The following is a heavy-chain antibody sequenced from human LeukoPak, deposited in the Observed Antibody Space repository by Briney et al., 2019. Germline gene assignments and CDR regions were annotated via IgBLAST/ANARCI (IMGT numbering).Heavy chain of an antibody. V-gene: IGHV1-8*01. D-gene: IGHD2-15*01. CDR2: MNPNSGNT. CDR3: ASGSRDIVVVVVAYNRFDP. CDR1: GYTFTSYD. Sequence: ASVKVSCKASGYTFTSYDINWVRQATGQGLEWMGWMNPNSGNTGYAQKFQGRVTMTRNTSISTAYMELSSLRSEDTAVYYCASGSRDIVVVVVAYNRFDPWGQGTLVTVSS. J-gene: IGHJ5*02.